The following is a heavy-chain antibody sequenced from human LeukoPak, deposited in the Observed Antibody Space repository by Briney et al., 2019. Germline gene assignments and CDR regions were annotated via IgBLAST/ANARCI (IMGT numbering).Heavy chain of an antibody. V-gene: IGHV4-34*01. CDR3: ARVPRRITIFGVVIIPHPFDY. D-gene: IGHD3-3*01. CDR1: GGSFSGYY. CDR2: INHSGST. J-gene: IGHJ4*02. Sequence: SETLSLTCAVYGGSFSGYYWSWIRQPPGKGLEWIGEINHSGSTNYNPSLQSRVTISVDTASNQFSLKLSSVTAADTAVYYCARVPRRITIFGVVIIPHPFDYWGQGTLVTVPS.